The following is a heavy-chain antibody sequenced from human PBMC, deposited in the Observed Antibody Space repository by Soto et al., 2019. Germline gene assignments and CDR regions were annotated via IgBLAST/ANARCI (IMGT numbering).Heavy chain of an antibody. CDR1: GFTFTSYS. CDR2: ITSKSTTI. D-gene: IGHD1-1*01. CDR3: ARRLGSLPTAKLDI. Sequence: PGGSLRLSCAASGFTFTSYSMNWVRQAPGQGLEWVSYITSKSTTIKYADSVKGRFTVSRDNAKNSLYLQMNSLRAEDTAVYYCARRLGSLPTAKLDIWGRGTLVTVSS. V-gene: IGHV3-48*01. J-gene: IGHJ2*01.